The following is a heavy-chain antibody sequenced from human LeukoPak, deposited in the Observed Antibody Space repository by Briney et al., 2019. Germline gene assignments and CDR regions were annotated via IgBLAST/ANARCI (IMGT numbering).Heavy chain of an antibody. CDR3: ARGAVAGNFDL. V-gene: IGHV3-74*01. Sequence: EGSLRLSCVATGFTFSSYWMHWVRQAPGKGLVWVSRINTDGSSISYADSVKGRFTISRDNAKNTLYMQMNGLRAEDTAVYYCARGAVAGNFDLWGQGTLVTVSS. J-gene: IGHJ4*02. CDR1: GFTFSSYW. D-gene: IGHD6-19*01. CDR2: INTDGSSI.